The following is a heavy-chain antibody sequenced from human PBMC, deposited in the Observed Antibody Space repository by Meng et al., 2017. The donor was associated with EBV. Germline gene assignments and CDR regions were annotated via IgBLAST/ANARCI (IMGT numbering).Heavy chain of an antibody. V-gene: IGHV4-61*01. D-gene: IGHD4-11*01. CDR3: ARGDYTNYPRWFDP. CDR2: IYYTGST. CDR1: GGSVNNESYY. J-gene: IGHJ5*02. Sequence: QVQLQESGPGLVKPSDTLSLNCTGSGGSVNNESYYWGWIRKPPGKGLEYIGYIYYTGSTNYNSSLKSRVTISLDKSKNQFSLKLTSLTAADTAIYYCARGDYTNYPRWFDPWGQGTLVTVSS.